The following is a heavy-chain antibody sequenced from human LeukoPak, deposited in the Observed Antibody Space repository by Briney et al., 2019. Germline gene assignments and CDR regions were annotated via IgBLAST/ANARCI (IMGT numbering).Heavy chain of an antibody. CDR2: IIPILGIA. Sequence: SVKVSCKASGGTFSSYAISWVRQAPGQGLEWMGRIIPILGIANYAQKFQGRVTITADKSTSTAYMELSSLRSEDTAVYYCARVQRPMDYDFWSGYPGWGQGTLVTVSS. CDR1: GGTFSSYA. J-gene: IGHJ4*02. V-gene: IGHV1-69*04. CDR3: ARVQRPMDYDFWSGYPG. D-gene: IGHD3-3*01.